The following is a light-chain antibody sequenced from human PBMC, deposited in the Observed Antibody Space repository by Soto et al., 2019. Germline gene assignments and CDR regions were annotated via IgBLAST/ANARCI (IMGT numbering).Light chain of an antibody. CDR3: QKYDSASAT. CDR1: QDIKKF. CDR2: AAS. J-gene: IGKJ1*01. Sequence: DIQMTQSPSSLSASLGDRVTITCRASQDIKKFLAWYQQKPGKVPNLLIYAASTLRSGVPSRFSGNASGTDFTLTITSLQSEDVATYYCQKYDSASATFGQGTKVDIK. V-gene: IGKV1-27*01.